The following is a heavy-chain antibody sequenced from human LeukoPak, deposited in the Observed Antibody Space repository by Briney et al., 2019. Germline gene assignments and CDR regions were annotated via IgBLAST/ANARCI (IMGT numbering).Heavy chain of an antibody. Sequence: GGSLRLSCAASGFTFSSYWMHWVRQAPGKGLVWVSRINSDGSSTSYADSVKGRFTISRDNAKNTLYLQMNSLRAEDTAVYYCARDPAYYDFWSGYIFFFDYWGQGTLVTVSS. D-gene: IGHD3-3*01. CDR1: GFTFSSYW. V-gene: IGHV3-74*01. CDR2: INSDGSST. J-gene: IGHJ4*02. CDR3: ARDPAYYDFWSGYIFFFDY.